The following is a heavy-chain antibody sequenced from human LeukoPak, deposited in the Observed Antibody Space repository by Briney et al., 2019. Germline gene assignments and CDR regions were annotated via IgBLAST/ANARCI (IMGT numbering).Heavy chain of an antibody. Sequence: GGSLRLSCAASGFTFSSYAMHWVRQAPGKGLEWVAVISYDGSNKYYADSVKGRFTISRDNSKNTLYLQMNSLRAEDTAVYYCARAHGCFDYWGQGTLVTVSS. CDR3: ARAHGCFDY. V-gene: IGHV3-30-3*01. D-gene: IGHD6-19*01. CDR1: GFTFSSYA. CDR2: ISYDGSNK. J-gene: IGHJ4*02.